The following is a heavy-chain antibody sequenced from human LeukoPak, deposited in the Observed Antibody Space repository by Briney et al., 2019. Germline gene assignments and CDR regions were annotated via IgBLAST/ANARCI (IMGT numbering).Heavy chain of an antibody. CDR3: AKEGPGQDSFDI. Sequence: PGGSLRLSCAASGFTFSSYAMTWVRQAPGKGLEWVSHISGSTRSTYYADSVKGRFTISRDNSKNTLFLQMNSARAEDTAVYYCAKEGPGQDSFDIGGQGTMVTVSS. CDR1: GFTFSSYA. V-gene: IGHV3-23*01. J-gene: IGHJ3*02. CDR2: ISGSTRST.